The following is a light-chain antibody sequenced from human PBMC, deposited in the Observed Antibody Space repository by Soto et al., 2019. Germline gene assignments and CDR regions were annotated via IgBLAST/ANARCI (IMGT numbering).Light chain of an antibody. J-gene: IGKJ2*01. CDR2: DSS. V-gene: IGKV3-11*02. CDR3: QYHTDWPLYT. CDR1: QSVGRY. Sequence: EMVLTQSPATLSLSPGDRATLSCRASQSVGRYLAWYQQRPGQAPRLLIYDSSNRVTGIPARFSGNGSGRDFTLTISSLEPEDFAVYYCQYHTDWPLYTFGQGTTLEI.